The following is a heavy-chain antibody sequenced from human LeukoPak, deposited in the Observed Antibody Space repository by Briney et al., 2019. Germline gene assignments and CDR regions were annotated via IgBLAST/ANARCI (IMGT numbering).Heavy chain of an antibody. V-gene: IGHV3-30*03. D-gene: IGHD6-19*01. CDR1: GFTFSSYG. CDR3: SRGYSSGWPRGWGYYYYYMDV. J-gene: IGHJ6*03. CDR2: ISYDGSNK. Sequence: PGRSLRLSCAASGFTFSSYGMHWVRQAPGKGLEWVAVISYDGSNKYYADSVKGRFTISRDNSKNTLYLQMNSLRSEDTAVYYCSRGYSSGWPRGWGYYYYYMDVWGKGTTVTISS.